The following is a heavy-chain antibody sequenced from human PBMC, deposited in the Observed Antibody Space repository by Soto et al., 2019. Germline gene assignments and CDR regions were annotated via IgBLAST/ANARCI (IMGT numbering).Heavy chain of an antibody. CDR2: IMPIFGSA. D-gene: IGHD3-22*01. V-gene: IGHV1-69*13. CDR1: GGTFSTNT. Sequence: SVKVSCKASGGTFSTNTISWVRQAPGQGLEWMGGIMPIFGSANYEQKFKGRVTITADEYTRTVYMELSRMRSEDTAVYYCARQFDSATSGYSYAYWCQRLLVNGSA. CDR3: ARQFDSATSGYSYAY. J-gene: IGHJ4*02.